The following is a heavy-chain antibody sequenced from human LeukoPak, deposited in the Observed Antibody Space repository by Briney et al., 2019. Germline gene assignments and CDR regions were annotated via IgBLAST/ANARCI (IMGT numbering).Heavy chain of an antibody. J-gene: IGHJ4*02. V-gene: IGHV3-23*01. CDR1: GSTFSNYA. D-gene: IGHD6-19*01. Sequence: GGSLRLSCVASGSTFSNYAMSWVRQAPGKGLEWVSAITGSGGNTYYADSVKGRFTISRDNSKNTLYLQMNSLRAEDTAVYYCAKGILYSSGWLDYWAQGTLVTVSS. CDR2: ITGSGGNT. CDR3: AKGILYSSGWLDY.